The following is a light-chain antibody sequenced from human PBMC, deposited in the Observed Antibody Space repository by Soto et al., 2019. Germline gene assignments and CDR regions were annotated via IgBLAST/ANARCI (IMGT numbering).Light chain of an antibody. CDR1: GSDIGGYNH. CDR2: EVT. J-gene: IGLJ1*01. V-gene: IGLV2-14*01. Sequence: QSALTQPASVSGSPGQSITISCTGTGSDIGGYNHVSWYQHHPGKAPKLIIYEVTNRPSGVSTRFSGSKSGNTASLTISGLQAEDEADYYCSSYTSSTTYVFATGTKLTVL. CDR3: SSYTSSTTYV.